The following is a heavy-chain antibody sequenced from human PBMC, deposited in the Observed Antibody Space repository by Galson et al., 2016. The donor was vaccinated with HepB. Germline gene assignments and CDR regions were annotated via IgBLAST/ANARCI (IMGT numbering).Heavy chain of an antibody. Sequence: SLRLSCAASGFTVSSNYMNWVRQPPGKGLEWVSFIHSGGGAYYTHSVKGRFTISTDNSKNTLYLQMNSLRAEDTAIYYCARGGPHNNYFDYWGQGTLVTV. CDR3: ARGGPHNNYFDY. CDR1: GFTVSSNY. J-gene: IGHJ4*02. V-gene: IGHV3-53*01. D-gene: IGHD1-1*01. CDR2: IHSGGGA.